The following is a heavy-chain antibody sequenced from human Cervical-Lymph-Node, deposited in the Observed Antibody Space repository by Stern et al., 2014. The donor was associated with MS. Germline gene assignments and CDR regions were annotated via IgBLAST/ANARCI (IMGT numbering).Heavy chain of an antibody. V-gene: IGHV1-46*01. D-gene: IGHD6-13*01. CDR2: INPSGSTT. J-gene: IGHJ4*02. CDR1: GYTFTTYY. CDR3: ARVLAAGTGINY. Sequence: QLVQSGAEVKKPGASVKVSCKASGYTFTTYYIHWVRQAPGQGLEWMGFINPSGSTTKYAQKFQGRVTMTRDTSTSTVYMEMSNLRSEDTAVYYCARVLAAGTGINYWGQGTLVTVSS.